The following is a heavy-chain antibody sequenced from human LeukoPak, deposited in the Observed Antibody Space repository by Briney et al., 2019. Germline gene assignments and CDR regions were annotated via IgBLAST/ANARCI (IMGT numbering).Heavy chain of an antibody. CDR1: GGSISSYY. Sequence: SETLSLTCTVSGGSISSYYWSWIRQPPGKGLEWIGYIYYSGSTNYNPSLKSRVTISVDTSKNQFSLKLSSVTAADTAVYYCAKDGFERGDDTDYMDVWGKGTTVTVSS. CDR2: IYYSGST. D-gene: IGHD3-22*01. J-gene: IGHJ6*03. CDR3: AKDGFERGDDTDYMDV. V-gene: IGHV4-59*12.